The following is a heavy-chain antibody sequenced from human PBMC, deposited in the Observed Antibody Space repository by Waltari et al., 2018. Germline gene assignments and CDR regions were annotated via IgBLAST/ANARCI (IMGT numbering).Heavy chain of an antibody. CDR1: GYSISSGYS. CDR3: ARDYSNYEDYYYYYYMDV. Sequence: QVQLQESGPGLVKPSETLSLTCAVSGYSISSGYSWGWLRQPPGKGLEWIGSIYHSGSTYYNPSLKSRVTISVDTSKNQFSLKLSSVAAADTAVYYCARDYSNYEDYYYYYYMDVWGKGTTVTVSS. CDR2: IYHSGST. D-gene: IGHD4-4*01. J-gene: IGHJ6*03. V-gene: IGHV4-38-2*02.